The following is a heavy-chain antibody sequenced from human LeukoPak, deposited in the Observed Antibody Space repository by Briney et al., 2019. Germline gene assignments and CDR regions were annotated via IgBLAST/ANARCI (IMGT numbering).Heavy chain of an antibody. D-gene: IGHD2-21*01. CDR1: GGSISSGDYY. Sequence: SETLSLTCTVSGGSISSGDYYWSWIRQPPGKGLEWIGYIYHSGSTYYNPSLKSRVTISVDRSKNQFSLKLSSVTAADTAVYYCARGTPPVLFFDYWGQGTLVTVSS. J-gene: IGHJ4*02. CDR2: IYHSGST. CDR3: ARGTPPVLFFDY. V-gene: IGHV4-30-2*01.